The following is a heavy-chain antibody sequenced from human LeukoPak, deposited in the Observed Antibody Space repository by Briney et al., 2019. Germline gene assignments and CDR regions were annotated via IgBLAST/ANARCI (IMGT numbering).Heavy chain of an antibody. CDR3: ARLSVIVGAALEYYYYYMDV. J-gene: IGHJ6*03. Sequence: SETLSLTCTVSGGSISSYYWSWIRQPPGKRLEWVGESNDSGGTNYNPSLKSRVTISADKSKNQVSLRLTSVTAADTAVYYCARLSVIVGAALEYYYYYMDVWGQGTTVTVSS. D-gene: IGHD1-26*01. CDR2: SNDSGGT. CDR1: GGSISSYY. V-gene: IGHV4-34*01.